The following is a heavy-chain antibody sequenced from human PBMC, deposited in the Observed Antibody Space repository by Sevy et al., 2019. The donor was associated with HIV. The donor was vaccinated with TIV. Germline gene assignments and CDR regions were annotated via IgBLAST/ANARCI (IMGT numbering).Heavy chain of an antibody. V-gene: IGHV3-48*01. CDR2: ISSSSSTI. CDR3: ARDLGPYYYDSTDPGYFDY. CDR1: GFTFSSYS. Sequence: GGSLRLSCAASGFTFSSYSMNWVRQAPGKGLEWVSYISSSSSTIYYADSVKGRFTISSDNAKNSLYLQMNSLRAEDTAVYYCARDLGPYYYDSTDPGYFDYWGQGTLVTVSS. D-gene: IGHD3-22*01. J-gene: IGHJ4*02.